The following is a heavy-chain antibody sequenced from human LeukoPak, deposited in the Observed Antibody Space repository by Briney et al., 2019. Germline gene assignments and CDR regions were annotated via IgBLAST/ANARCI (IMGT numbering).Heavy chain of an antibody. CDR3: ARVVVVVTTWVFPYFDY. CDR1: GGSISSSSYY. J-gene: IGHJ4*02. Sequence: PSETLSLTCTVSGGSISSSSYYWGWIRQPPGKGLEWIGSIYYSGSTYYNPSLKGRVTISVDTSKNQFSLKLSSVTAADTAVYYCARVVVVVTTWVFPYFDYWGQGTLVTVSS. D-gene: IGHD2-15*01. V-gene: IGHV4-39*01. CDR2: IYYSGST.